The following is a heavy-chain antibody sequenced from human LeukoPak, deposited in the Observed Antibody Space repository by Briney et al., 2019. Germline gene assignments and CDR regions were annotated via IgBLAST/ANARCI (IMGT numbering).Heavy chain of an antibody. CDR3: ARMSSRGFYFDC. V-gene: IGHV3-48*03. Sequence: GGSLRLSCAASEFTFSSYEMNWVRQAPGKGLEWVSYIGTSGSTMYDADSVKGRFTISRDNAKNSLYLQMNSLRAEDTAVYYCARMSSRGFYFDCWGQGTLVTVSS. D-gene: IGHD3-10*01. CDR2: IGTSGSTM. CDR1: EFTFSSYE. J-gene: IGHJ4*02.